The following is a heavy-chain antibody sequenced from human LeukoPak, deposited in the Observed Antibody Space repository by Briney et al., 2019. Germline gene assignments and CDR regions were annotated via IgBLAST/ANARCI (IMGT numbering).Heavy chain of an antibody. CDR2: IIPIFGTA. CDR3: AREGNYGDYGAFDI. Sequence: ASVKVSCKASGGTFSSYAISWVRQAPGQGLEWMGGIIPIFGTANYAQKFQGRVTITADESTSTAYMELSSLRSEDTAVYYCAREGNYGDYGAFDIWGQGTMVTVFS. V-gene: IGHV1-69*13. D-gene: IGHD4-17*01. J-gene: IGHJ3*02. CDR1: GGTFSSYA.